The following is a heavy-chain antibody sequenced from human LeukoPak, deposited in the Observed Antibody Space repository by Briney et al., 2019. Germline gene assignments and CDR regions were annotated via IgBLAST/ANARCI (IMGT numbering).Heavy chain of an antibody. CDR1: GGSISSYY. D-gene: IGHD6-19*01. Sequence: SETLSLTCTVSGGSISSYYWSWIRRPPGKGLEWIGYIYYSGSTNYNPSLKSRVTISVDTSKNQFSLKLSSVTAADTAVYYCARRMRYSSGWYNYYYMDVWGKGTTVTISS. CDR2: IYYSGST. J-gene: IGHJ6*03. CDR3: ARRMRYSSGWYNYYYMDV. V-gene: IGHV4-59*12.